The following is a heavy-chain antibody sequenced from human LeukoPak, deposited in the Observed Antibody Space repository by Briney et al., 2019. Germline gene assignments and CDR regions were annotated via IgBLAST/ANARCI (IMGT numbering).Heavy chain of an antibody. CDR1: GFTFSSYS. V-gene: IGHV3-21*01. D-gene: IGHD3-10*01. Sequence: PGGSLRLSCAASGFTFSSYSMNWVRQAPGKGLEWVSSISSSSSYIYYADSVKGRFTISRDNAKNSLYLQMNSLRAEDTAVYYCARAGHYGSGSYIYYYGMDVWGQGTTVTVSS. J-gene: IGHJ6*02. CDR2: ISSSSSYI. CDR3: ARAGHYGSGSYIYYYGMDV.